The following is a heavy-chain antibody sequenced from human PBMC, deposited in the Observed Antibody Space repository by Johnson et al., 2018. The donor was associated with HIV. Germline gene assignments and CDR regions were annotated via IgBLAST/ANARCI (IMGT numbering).Heavy chain of an antibody. V-gene: IGHV3-11*04. CDR3: ARDRSYYYEKDAFDI. CDR2: ISSRGSTI. J-gene: IGHJ3*02. Sequence: QVQLVESGGVLEQPGRSLRLSCAASGFTFSDYYMSWIRQAPGKGLEWVSYISSRGSTIYYADSVKGRFTISRDNSKNTLYLQMNSLRAEDTAVYYCARDRSYYYEKDAFDIWGQGTMVTVSS. D-gene: IGHD3-22*01. CDR1: GFTFSDYY.